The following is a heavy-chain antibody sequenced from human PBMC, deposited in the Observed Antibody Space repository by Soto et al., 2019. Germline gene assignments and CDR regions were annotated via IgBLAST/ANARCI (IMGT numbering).Heavy chain of an antibody. CDR2: IHPDLSEI. J-gene: IGHJ5*02. Sequence: EVQVVESGGGLVQPGYSLRLSCAASGFLYMDHCMSWVRQAPGKGPEWVANIHPDLSEISYVDSVTGRFTISRDHAKNSAYLQMNSMRVEDTAIYYCVIGAGWFAPWGQGALVTVSS. V-gene: IGHV3-7*01. CDR1: GFLYMDHC. CDR3: VIGAGWFAP.